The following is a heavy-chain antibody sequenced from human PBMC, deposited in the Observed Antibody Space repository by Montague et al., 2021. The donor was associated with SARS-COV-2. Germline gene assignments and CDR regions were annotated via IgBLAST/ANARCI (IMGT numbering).Heavy chain of an antibody. V-gene: IGHV4-31*03. CDR3: ARTVPYSGYDYSWFDP. D-gene: IGHD5-12*01. J-gene: IGHJ5*02. Sequence: TLSLTCTVSGGSISSGGYCWNWIRQYPGKGLEWIGYIYNSGTTSYSPSLRSRATISIDTSKNLFSLKLTSVTAAETAVYYCARTVPYSGYDYSWFDPWGQGTPVTVSS. CDR2: IYNSGTT. CDR1: GGSISSGGYC.